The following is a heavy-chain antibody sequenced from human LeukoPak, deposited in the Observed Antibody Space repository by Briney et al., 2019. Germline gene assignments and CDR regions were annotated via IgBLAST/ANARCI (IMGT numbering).Heavy chain of an antibody. D-gene: IGHD1-26*01. CDR1: GFTFDDYV. V-gene: IGHV3-43*02. CDR3: VKVWQPGRSYAFDI. CDR2: ISGDGGST. Sequence: GGSLGLPCAASGFTFDDYVMHWVRQAPGKGLEWVSLISGDGGSTYYADSVKGRFTISRDNSKNSLYLQMNSLRTEDTALYYCVKVWQPGRSYAFDIWGQGTMVTVSS. J-gene: IGHJ3*02.